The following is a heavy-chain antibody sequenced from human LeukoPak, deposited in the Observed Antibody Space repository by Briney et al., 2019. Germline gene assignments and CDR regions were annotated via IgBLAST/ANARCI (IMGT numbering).Heavy chain of an antibody. J-gene: IGHJ4*02. D-gene: IGHD3-3*01. Sequence: GRSLRLSCAASGFTLSSYAMHWVRQAPGKGLEWVAVISYDGSNKYYADSVKGRFTISRDNSKNTLYLQMNSLRAEDTAVYYCARYPDFWSGYYREKPFDYWGQGTLVTVSS. CDR2: ISYDGSNK. CDR3: ARYPDFWSGYYREKPFDY. V-gene: IGHV3-30-3*01. CDR1: GFTLSSYA.